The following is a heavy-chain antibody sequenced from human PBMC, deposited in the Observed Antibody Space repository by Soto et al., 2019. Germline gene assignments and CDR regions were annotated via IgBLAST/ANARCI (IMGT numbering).Heavy chain of an antibody. CDR1: GFTFSSYA. V-gene: IGHV3-30-3*01. CDR2: ISYDGSNK. CDR3: ARDQAVGAMHY. Sequence: QVQLVESGEGVVQPGRSLRLSCAASGFTFSSYAMHWVCQAPGKGLEWVAVISYDGSNKYYADSVKGRFTISRDNSKNTLYLQMNSLRAEDTAVYYCARDQAVGAMHYWGQGTLVTVSS. D-gene: IGHD1-26*01. J-gene: IGHJ4*02.